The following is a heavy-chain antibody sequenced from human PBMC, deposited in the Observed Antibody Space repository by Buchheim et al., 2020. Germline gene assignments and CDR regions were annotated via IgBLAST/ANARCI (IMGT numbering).Heavy chain of an antibody. D-gene: IGHD2-15*01. CDR1: GGSISSGGYY. Sequence: QVQLQESGPGLVKPSQTLSLTCTVSGGSISSGGYYWSWIRQHPGKGLEWIGYIYYSGSTYYIPSLKSRVTISVDTSKNQFSLKLSSVTAADTAVYYCARIYCSGGSCYGEGSWFDPWGQGTL. CDR2: IYYSGST. V-gene: IGHV4-31*03. J-gene: IGHJ5*02. CDR3: ARIYCSGGSCYGEGSWFDP.